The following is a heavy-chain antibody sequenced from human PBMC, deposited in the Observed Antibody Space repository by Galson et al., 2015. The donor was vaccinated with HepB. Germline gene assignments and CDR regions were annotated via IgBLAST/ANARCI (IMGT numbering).Heavy chain of an antibody. V-gene: IGHV3-33*08. CDR3: AREDADIAAMTLDH. CDR1: GFTFSRNG. D-gene: IGHD6-25*01. CDR2: MWHDRSNS. J-gene: IGHJ4*02. Sequence: SLRLSCAASGFTFSRNGMHWVRQAPGKGLEWVAVMWHDRSNSYYADFVKGRFTISRDNSKNTLYLQMNSLRAEDTAVYYCAREDADIAAMTLDHWGQGTLVTVSS.